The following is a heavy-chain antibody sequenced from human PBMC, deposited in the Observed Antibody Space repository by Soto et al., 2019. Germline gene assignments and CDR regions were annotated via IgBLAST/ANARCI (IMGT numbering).Heavy chain of an antibody. CDR3: ARGFSPRGYSTRNYYYYGMDV. CDR1: GGTFSSYA. CDR2: IIPIFGTA. V-gene: IGHV1-69*06. D-gene: IGHD6-13*01. J-gene: IGHJ6*02. Sequence: PGASVKVSCKASGGTFSSYAISWVRQAPGQGLEWMGGIIPIFGTANYAQKFQGRVTITADKSTSTAYMELSSLRSEDTAVYYCARGFSPRGYSTRNYYYYGMDVWGQGTTVTVSS.